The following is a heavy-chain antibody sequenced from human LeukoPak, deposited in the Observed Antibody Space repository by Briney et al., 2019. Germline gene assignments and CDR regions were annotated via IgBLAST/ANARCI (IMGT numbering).Heavy chain of an antibody. CDR2: IYPGDSDT. Sequence: GASLKISCKCSGYSFTSCWNGWVRHMAGKRLEWRGIIYPGDSDTRYSPTFQGQVTISADQSISTAYLQWSSLKASDTAMYYCARQSQRDCGGDCFANWFDPWGQGTLVTVSS. J-gene: IGHJ5*02. V-gene: IGHV5-51*01. CDR1: GYSFTSCW. CDR3: ARQSQRDCGGDCFANWFDP. D-gene: IGHD2-21*02.